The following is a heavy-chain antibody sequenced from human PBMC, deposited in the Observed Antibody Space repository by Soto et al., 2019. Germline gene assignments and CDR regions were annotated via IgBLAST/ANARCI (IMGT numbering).Heavy chain of an antibody. CDR3: ARHSASWQWFDY. V-gene: IGHV4-31*03. J-gene: IGHJ5*01. CDR1: GGSISSGGYY. CDR2: IYYSGST. D-gene: IGHD1-26*01. Sequence: QVQLQESGPGLVKPSQTLSLTCSVSGGSISSGGYYWSWIRQHPEKGLEWIGNIYYSGSTNYNPSLKSRVIISVDTPSTRFSLALRSVTAADTAIYYCARHSASWQWFDYWGQGTLVTVSS.